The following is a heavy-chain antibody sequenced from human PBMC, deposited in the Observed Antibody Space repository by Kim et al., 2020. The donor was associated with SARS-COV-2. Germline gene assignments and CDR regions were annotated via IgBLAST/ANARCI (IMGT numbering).Heavy chain of an antibody. D-gene: IGHD3-10*01. CDR3: ARLGRVRGVIQLTNYYGMDV. V-gene: IGHV4-34*01. CDR2: INHSGST. CDR1: GGSFSGYY. J-gene: IGHJ6*04. Sequence: SETLSLTCAVYGGSFSGYYWSWIRQPPGKGLEWIGEINHSGSTNYNPSLKSRVTISVDTSKNQFSLKLSSVTAADTAVYYCARLGRVRGVIQLTNYYGMDVWGEGTTVTVSS.